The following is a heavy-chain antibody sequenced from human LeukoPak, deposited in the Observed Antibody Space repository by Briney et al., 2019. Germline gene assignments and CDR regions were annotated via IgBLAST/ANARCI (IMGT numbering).Heavy chain of an antibody. CDR1: GFTFSSYG. CDR3: AKEGEGFYYGSGSYYGH. J-gene: IGHJ4*02. V-gene: IGHV3-23*01. Sequence: PGGSLRLSCAASGFTFSSYGMSWVRQAPGKGLEWVSAISGSGGSTYYADSVKGRFTISRDNSKNTLYLQMNSLRAEDTAVYYCAKEGEGFYYGSGSYYGHWGQGTLVTVSS. CDR2: ISGSGGST. D-gene: IGHD3-10*01.